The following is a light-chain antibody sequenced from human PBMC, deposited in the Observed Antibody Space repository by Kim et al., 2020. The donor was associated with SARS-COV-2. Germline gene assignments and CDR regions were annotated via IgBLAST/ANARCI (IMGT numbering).Light chain of an antibody. CDR2: DTS. CDR1: QSFRTY. V-gene: IGKV3-11*01. J-gene: IGKJ4*01. CDR3: QQRSNWPLT. Sequence: SPGERATLSCRASQSFRTYLAWYQQKPGQAPRLLIYDTSSRATGIPARFSGSGSGTDFTLTISSLEPEDFAVYYCQQRSNWPLTFGGGTKVDIK.